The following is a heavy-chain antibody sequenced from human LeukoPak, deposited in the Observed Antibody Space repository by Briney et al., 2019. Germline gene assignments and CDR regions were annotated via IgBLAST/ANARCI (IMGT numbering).Heavy chain of an antibody. CDR2: INPNSGGT. D-gene: IGHD6-13*01. CDR1: GYTFTVYY. CDR3: ARVRGSSWYGDY. J-gene: IGHJ4*02. Sequence: ASVTVSFTASGYTFTVYYMHWVRQAPGQGLEWMGWINPNSGGTNYAQKFQGRVTMTRDTSISTAYMELSRLRSDDTAVYYCARVRGSSWYGDYWGQGTLVTVSS. V-gene: IGHV1-2*02.